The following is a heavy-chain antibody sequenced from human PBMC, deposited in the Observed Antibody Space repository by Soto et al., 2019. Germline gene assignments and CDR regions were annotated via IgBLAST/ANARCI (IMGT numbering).Heavy chain of an antibody. Sequence: GGSLRLSCAASGFTFSSYGMHWVRQAPGKGLEWVAVIWYDGSNKYYADSVKGRFPISRDNSKNTLYLQMNSLRAEDTAVYYCARSGLQYGDYFDYWGQGTLVTVSS. D-gene: IGHD4-17*01. J-gene: IGHJ4*02. V-gene: IGHV3-33*01. CDR3: ARSGLQYGDYFDY. CDR2: IWYDGSNK. CDR1: GFTFSSYG.